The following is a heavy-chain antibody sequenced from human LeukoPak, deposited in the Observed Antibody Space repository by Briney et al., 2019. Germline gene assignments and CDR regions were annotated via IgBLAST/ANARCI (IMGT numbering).Heavy chain of an antibody. CDR3: ARVISGFVDY. V-gene: IGHV3-7*05. CDR2: IKQDGSAK. Sequence: PGGSLRLSCAPAGFSFTTYWMGWVRQAPGKGLEWVANIKQDGSAKYYVDSVKGRFTISRDNANNSLYLQMNTLRADDTAFYYCARVISGFVDYWGQGILVTVSS. CDR1: GFSFTTYW. J-gene: IGHJ4*02. D-gene: IGHD5-12*01.